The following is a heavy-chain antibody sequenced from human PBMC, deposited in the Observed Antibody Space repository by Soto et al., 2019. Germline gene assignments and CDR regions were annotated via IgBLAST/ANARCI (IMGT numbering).Heavy chain of an antibody. CDR2: IIPIFGTA. Sequence: ASVKVSCKASGGTFSSYAISWVRQAPGQGLEWMGGIIPIFGTANYAQKFQGRVTITADESTSTAYMELSSLRSEDTAVYYCARDRITVTHYYYYGMDVWGQGTTVTVSS. CDR3: ARDRITVTHYYYYGMDV. V-gene: IGHV1-69*13. J-gene: IGHJ6*02. CDR1: GGTFSSYA. D-gene: IGHD4-17*01.